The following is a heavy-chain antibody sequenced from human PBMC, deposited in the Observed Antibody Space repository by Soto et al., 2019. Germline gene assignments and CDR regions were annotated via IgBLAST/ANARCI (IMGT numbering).Heavy chain of an antibody. Sequence: QVQLQESGPGLVKPSETLSLTCTVSGGSISSYYWSWIRQPPGKGLEWIGYIYYSGSTNYNPSLKGRVTISVDTSKNQFSRKLSSVTAADSAVYYCARAKAPLYSSSWYWFDPWGQGTLVTVSS. D-gene: IGHD6-13*01. CDR2: IYYSGST. CDR3: ARAKAPLYSSSWYWFDP. J-gene: IGHJ5*02. CDR1: GGSISSYY. V-gene: IGHV4-59*08.